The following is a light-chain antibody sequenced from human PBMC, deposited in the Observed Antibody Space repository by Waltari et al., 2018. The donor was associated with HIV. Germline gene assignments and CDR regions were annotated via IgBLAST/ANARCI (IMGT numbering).Light chain of an antibody. J-gene: IGLJ3*02. CDR1: SSNTGSNT. V-gene: IGLV1-44*01. CDR2: SNN. CDR3: AAWDDSLNGWV. Sequence: QSVLTQPPSASGTPGQRVTIPCSGSSSNTGSNTVNWYQQLPGTAPKLLIYSNNQRPSGVPDRFSGSKSGTSVSLAISGLQSEDDTDYYCAAWDDSLNGWVFGGGTKLTVL.